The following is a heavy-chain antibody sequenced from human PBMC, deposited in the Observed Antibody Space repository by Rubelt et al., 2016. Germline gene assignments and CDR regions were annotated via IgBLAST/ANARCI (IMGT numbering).Heavy chain of an antibody. Sequence: GSLRLSCAASGFTFSNCPMHWVRQAPGKGPVWVSRINTDGSSTNYADSVKGRFTISRDNAKDTLYLQMNSLRAEDTAVYYCARGTFGSGWLSWGQGTLVTVSS. CDR1: GFTFSNCP. J-gene: IGHJ5*02. D-gene: IGHD6-19*01. V-gene: IGHV3-74*01. CDR3: ARGTFGSGWLS. CDR2: INTDGSST.